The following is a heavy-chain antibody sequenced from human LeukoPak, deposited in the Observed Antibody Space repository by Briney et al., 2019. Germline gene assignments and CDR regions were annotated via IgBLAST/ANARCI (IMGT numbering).Heavy chain of an antibody. J-gene: IGHJ6*03. CDR3: ASANPILLDYYYYYFMDV. CDR2: IQQDGGEK. D-gene: IGHD2-8*01. Sequence: PGGSLRLSCAASVFTFSNYWMSWVRQAPGKGLEWVANIQQDGGEKYYVYSVKGRFNISRDNSKNSLYLQKNSLRAEDTAVYYCASANPILLDYYYYYFMDVWGKGTTVTVSS. CDR1: VFTFSNYW. V-gene: IGHV3-7*01.